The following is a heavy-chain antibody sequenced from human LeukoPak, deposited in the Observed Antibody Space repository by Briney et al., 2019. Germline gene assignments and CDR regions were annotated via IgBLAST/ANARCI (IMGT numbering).Heavy chain of an antibody. J-gene: IGHJ4*02. CDR3: AKDPYSHGLNYFDY. Sequence: PGRSLRLSCAASGFTFSSYGMHWVRQAPGKGLEWVAVISYDGSNKYYADSVKGRFTISRDNSKNTLYLQMNSLRAEDTAVYYCAKDPYSHGLNYFDYWGQGTLVTVSS. D-gene: IGHD5-18*01. CDR1: GFTFSSYG. V-gene: IGHV3-30*18. CDR2: ISYDGSNK.